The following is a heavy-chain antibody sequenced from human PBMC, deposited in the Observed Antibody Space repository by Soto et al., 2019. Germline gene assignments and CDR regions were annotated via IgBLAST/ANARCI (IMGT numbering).Heavy chain of an antibody. CDR2: INHSGST. CDR1: GGSFSGYY. D-gene: IGHD3-10*01. V-gene: IGHV4-34*01. J-gene: IGHJ6*03. CDR3: ARENYGASGSYYPGYYYYYYMDV. Sequence: QVQLQQWGAGLLKPSETLSLTCAVYGGSFSGYYWSWIRQPPGKGLEWIGEINHSGSTNYNPSLKSRVTISVDTSKNQFSLKLSSVTAADTAVYYCARENYGASGSYYPGYYYYYYMDVWGKGTTVTVSS.